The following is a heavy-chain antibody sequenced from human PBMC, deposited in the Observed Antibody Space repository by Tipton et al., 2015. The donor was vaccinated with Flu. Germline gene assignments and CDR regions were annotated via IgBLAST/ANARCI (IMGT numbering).Heavy chain of an antibody. CDR3: ARGDYGDYDHDADGFDI. V-gene: IGHV4-61*02. J-gene: IGHJ3*02. CDR1: GDSIIRGSYY. CDR2: IYTNKNT. Sequence: TLSLTCTVSGDSIIRGSYYWNWIRQPAGKELEWIGRIYTNKNTNYNPSLQSRVTISLDTTKNQFSLNLRSVTAADTAVYYCARGDYGDYDHDADGFDIWGHGTMVTVSA. D-gene: IGHD4-17*01.